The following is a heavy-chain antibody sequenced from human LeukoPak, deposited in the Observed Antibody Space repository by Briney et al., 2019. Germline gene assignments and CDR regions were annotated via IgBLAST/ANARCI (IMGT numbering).Heavy chain of an antibody. CDR2: IDTDDSTT. Sequence: QPGGSLRLSCAASGFTFSSYEMNWVRQAPGKGLEWLSYIDTDDSTTYYADSVKGRFTISRDNAKNSLYLQMNSLRAEDTAVYYCARDGSWGYYFDFWGQGTLVTVSS. D-gene: IGHD6-13*01. CDR1: GFTFSSYE. CDR3: ARDGSWGYYFDF. V-gene: IGHV3-48*03. J-gene: IGHJ4*02.